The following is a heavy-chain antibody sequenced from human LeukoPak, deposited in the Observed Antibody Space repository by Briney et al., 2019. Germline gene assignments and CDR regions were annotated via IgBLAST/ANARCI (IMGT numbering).Heavy chain of an antibody. D-gene: IGHD6-13*01. CDR2: ISSSGNTI. CDR1: GFTFSDYY. Sequence: GGSLRLPCAASGFTFSDYYMSWIRQAPGKGLEWVSYISSSGNTIYYADSVKGRFTIPRDNAKNSLYLQMNSLRAEDTAVYYCARPKYSSSWQIFDYWGQGTLVTASS. J-gene: IGHJ4*02. V-gene: IGHV3-11*01. CDR3: ARPKYSSSWQIFDY.